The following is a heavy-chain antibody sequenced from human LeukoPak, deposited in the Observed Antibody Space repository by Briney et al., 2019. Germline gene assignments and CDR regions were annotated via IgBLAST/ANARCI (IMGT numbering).Heavy chain of an antibody. CDR2: INGDGSVN. CDR1: GFSFSSSW. D-gene: IGHD1-1*01. J-gene: IGHJ4*02. Sequence: EESLRLSCAGSGFSFSSSWMYWVRQAPGKGLEWVANINGDGSVNHYVDSVRGRFTISRDNAKNSLYLQMNSLRAEDTAVFYCAKGFYNDAIFDYWGQGTLVTVSS. CDR3: AKGFYNDAIFDY. V-gene: IGHV3-7*01.